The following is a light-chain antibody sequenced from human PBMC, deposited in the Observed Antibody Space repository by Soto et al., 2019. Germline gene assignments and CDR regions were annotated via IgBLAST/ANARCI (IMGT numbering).Light chain of an antibody. CDR3: QQYATPPET. J-gene: IGKJ1*01. CDR2: GAS. Sequence: IVLTQSPGTLSLSPGERATLSCRASQSVTSTSLAWYQQKPGQAPRLLIYGASSRATDIPDRFSGSGSGTDFTLIISRLEPEDFAVYYCQQYATPPETFGQGTKVDIK. CDR1: QSVTSTS. V-gene: IGKV3-20*01.